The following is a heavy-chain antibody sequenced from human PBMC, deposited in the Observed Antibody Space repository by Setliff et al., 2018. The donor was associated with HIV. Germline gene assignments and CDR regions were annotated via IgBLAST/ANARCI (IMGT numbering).Heavy chain of an antibody. CDR3: ARSTVGAGTSFP. D-gene: IGHD1-26*01. CDR2: ISHSGNT. V-gene: IGHV4-59*11. CDR1: GDSINGRW. J-gene: IGHJ5*02. Sequence: SETLRLTCTVSGDSINGRWLSWIRQAPGKGLEWIGCISHSGNTNFNPSLNSRVTISVDTSKNQFSLRLTSVTAADTAIYYCARSTVGAGTSFPWGRGILVTVS.